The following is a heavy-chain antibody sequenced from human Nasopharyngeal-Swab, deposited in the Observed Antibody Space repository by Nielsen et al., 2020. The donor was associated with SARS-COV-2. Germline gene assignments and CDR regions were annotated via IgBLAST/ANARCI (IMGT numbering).Heavy chain of an antibody. Sequence: GESLKISCAASGFTFSSYGMQWVRQAPGKGLEWVVVISYDGSNKYYADSVKGRFTIPRDNSKNTLYLQMNSLRAEDTAVYYCAKEDASKQLAEDWGQGTLVNVSS. D-gene: IGHD6-13*01. CDR1: GFTFSSYG. CDR2: ISYDGSNK. J-gene: IGHJ4*02. V-gene: IGHV3-30*18. CDR3: AKEDASKQLAED.